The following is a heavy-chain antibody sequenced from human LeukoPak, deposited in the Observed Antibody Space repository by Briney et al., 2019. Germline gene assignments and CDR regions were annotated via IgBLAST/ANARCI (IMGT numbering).Heavy chain of an antibody. J-gene: IGHJ4*02. V-gene: IGHV4-59*08. CDR1: GGSISSYY. CDR2: IYYSGST. Sequence: PSETLSLTYTVSGGSISSYYWSWIRQPPGKGLEWIGYIYYSGSTNYNPSLKSRVTISVDTSKNQFSLKLSSVTAADTAVYYCARQGTYYYDSSGYSIDYWGQGTLVTVSS. D-gene: IGHD3-22*01. CDR3: ARQGTYYYDSSGYSIDY.